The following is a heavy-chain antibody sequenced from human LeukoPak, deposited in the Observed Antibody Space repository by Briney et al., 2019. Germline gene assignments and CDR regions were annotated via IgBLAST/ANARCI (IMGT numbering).Heavy chain of an antibody. Sequence: GSISTYYWISWVRQMPGKGLEWMGRIDPSDSYTNYSPSFQGHVTISADKSISTAYLQWSSLQASDTAMYYCARSSYYDSSGYSTSDYWGQGTLVTVSS. J-gene: IGHJ4*02. D-gene: IGHD3-22*01. CDR1: GSISTYYW. CDR2: IDPSDSYT. V-gene: IGHV5-10-1*01. CDR3: ARSSYYDSSGYSTSDY.